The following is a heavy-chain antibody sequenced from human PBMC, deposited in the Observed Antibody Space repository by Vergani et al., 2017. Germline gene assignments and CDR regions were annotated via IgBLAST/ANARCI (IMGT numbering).Heavy chain of an antibody. CDR3: ARAFRGYCSSTSCFSPID. CDR1: GGHISSGGYY. V-gene: IGHV4-31*03. J-gene: IGHJ4*02. D-gene: IGHD2-2*01. Sequence: QVQLQESGPGLVKPSQTLSPTRTVPGGHISSGGYYLSWIRQHPGKGLEWIGYIYYSGSTNNNPSLKSRVTIAVDTSKSQFYLKLSSVTAADTAVYYCARAFRGYCSSTSCFSPIDWGQGTLVTVSS. CDR2: IYYSGST.